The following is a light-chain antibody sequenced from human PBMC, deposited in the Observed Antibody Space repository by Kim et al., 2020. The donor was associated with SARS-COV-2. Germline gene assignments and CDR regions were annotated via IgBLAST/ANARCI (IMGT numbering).Light chain of an antibody. CDR2: AAS. V-gene: IGKV1D-16*01. Sequence: DIQMTQSPSPLSASIGDRVTITCRASQGISSWLAWYQQKPEKAPKCLIYAASSLQSGVPSRFSGSGSGTDFTLTISSLQPEDFATYYCQQYDSYPRTFGQGTRVDIK. CDR1: QGISSW. CDR3: QQYDSYPRT. J-gene: IGKJ1*01.